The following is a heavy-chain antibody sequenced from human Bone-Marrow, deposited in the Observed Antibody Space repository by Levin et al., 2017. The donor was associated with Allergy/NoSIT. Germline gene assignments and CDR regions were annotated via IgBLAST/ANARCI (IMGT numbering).Heavy chain of an antibody. CDR3: ARVLQYSYYYTDV. CDR2: SYTSGNI. Sequence: SETLSLTCTVSGVSITSGSYYWSWIRQPAGKGLEWIGHSYTSGNITYNPSLKSRVTISLDTSKNQFSLKLRAVTAAYTAVYYCARVLQYSYYYTDVWGKGTMVTVSS. D-gene: IGHD2-21*01. J-gene: IGHJ6*03. V-gene: IGHV4-61*09. CDR1: GVSITSGSYY.